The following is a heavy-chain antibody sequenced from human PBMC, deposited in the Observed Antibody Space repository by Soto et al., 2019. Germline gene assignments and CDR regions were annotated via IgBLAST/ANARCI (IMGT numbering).Heavy chain of an antibody. CDR3: ARKSRYYGSGSYYHYFDY. Sequence: SETLSLTCAVYGGSFSGYYWSWIRQPPGKGLEWIGEINHSGSTNYNPSLKSRVTISVDTSKNQFSLKLSSVTAADTAVYYFARKSRYYGSGSYYHYFDYWGQGTLVTVSS. D-gene: IGHD3-10*01. V-gene: IGHV4-34*01. CDR2: INHSGST. CDR1: GGSFSGYY. J-gene: IGHJ4*02.